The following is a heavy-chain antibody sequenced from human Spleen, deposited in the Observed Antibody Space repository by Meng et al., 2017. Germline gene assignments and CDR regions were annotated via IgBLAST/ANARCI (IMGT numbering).Heavy chain of an antibody. V-gene: IGHV3-66*02. J-gene: IGHJ4*02. D-gene: IGHD6-19*01. CDR2: IYSGGRT. CDR3: ARGRSGWYVFDY. CDR1: GFTFSSYW. Sequence: GGSLRLSCAASGFTFSSYWMSWVRQAPGKGLDWVSIIYSGGRTYYADSVKGRFTISTDNSKNTLYLQMNSLRAEDTAVYYCARGRSGWYVFDYWGQGTLVTVSS.